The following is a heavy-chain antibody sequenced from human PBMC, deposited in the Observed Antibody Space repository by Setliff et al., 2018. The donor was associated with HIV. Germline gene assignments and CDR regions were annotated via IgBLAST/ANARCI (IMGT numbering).Heavy chain of an antibody. V-gene: IGHV4-4*07. J-gene: IGHJ5*02. CDR3: ARDRHYSGLGSYGP. CDR1: GGSFGDYH. Sequence: SETLSLTCTLSGGSFGDYHWSWIRQPAGRGLEWIGRIFRSGTTDYKFSLKSRVTISIDTSRNQFSLRLTSVTAEDTAVYYCARDRHYSGLGSYGPWGPGTRVTVSS. D-gene: IGHD3-10*01. CDR2: IFRSGTT.